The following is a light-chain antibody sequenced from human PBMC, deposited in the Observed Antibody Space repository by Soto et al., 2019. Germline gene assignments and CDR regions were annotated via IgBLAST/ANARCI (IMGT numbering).Light chain of an antibody. CDR3: QQYNNWPSWT. CDR1: QSVSSN. J-gene: IGKJ1*01. Sequence: EILMTQSPATLSLSPGERATLSCRASQSVSSNLAWYQQRLGQAPRLLIYAGSTRATGIPARFSGSGSGSEFTLTISSLQSEDFAVYYCQQYNNWPSWTFGQGTKVEI. CDR2: AGS. V-gene: IGKV3-15*01.